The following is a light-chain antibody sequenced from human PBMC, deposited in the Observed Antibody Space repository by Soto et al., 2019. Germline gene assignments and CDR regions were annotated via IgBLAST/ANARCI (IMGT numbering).Light chain of an antibody. CDR1: SSDVGAYNY. V-gene: IGLV2-14*03. Sequence: QSVLTQPASVSGSPGQSITISCSGTSSDVGAYNYVSWYQQHPGKAPKLMVYDVSSRPSGVSNRFSGSKSGNTASLTISGLQAEDEADYYCSSYTSSSALVLFGGGTKLTV. J-gene: IGLJ2*01. CDR2: DVS. CDR3: SSYTSSSALVL.